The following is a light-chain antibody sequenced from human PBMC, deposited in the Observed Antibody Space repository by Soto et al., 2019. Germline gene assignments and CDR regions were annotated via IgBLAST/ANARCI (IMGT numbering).Light chain of an antibody. CDR1: QGIRNE. Sequence: IQMTQSPSSLSASVGDRVTITCRASQGIRNELSWFQQRRGNAPTLXISAASRLQSGVPSRFSGRGSCTEFTLTISSLQSADFAVYYCQQHNNWTSTFGQGTQVDIK. CDR3: QQHNNWTST. V-gene: IGKV1-17*01. CDR2: AAS. J-gene: IGKJ1*01.